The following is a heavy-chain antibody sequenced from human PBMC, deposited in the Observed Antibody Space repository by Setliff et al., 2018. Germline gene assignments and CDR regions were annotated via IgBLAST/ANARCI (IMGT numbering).Heavy chain of an antibody. CDR1: GFPFSSYW. D-gene: IGHD3-3*01. Sequence: LRLSCAASGFPFSSYWMHWVRQAPGKGLVWVSRINSDGSTTSYADSVKGRFTISRDNGKNTLYLQMNSLRAEDTAVYYCARDPGDYNFWSGYYNGWFDPWGQGTLVTVSS. J-gene: IGHJ5*02. CDR3: ARDPGDYNFWSGYYNGWFDP. V-gene: IGHV3-74*01. CDR2: INSDGSTT.